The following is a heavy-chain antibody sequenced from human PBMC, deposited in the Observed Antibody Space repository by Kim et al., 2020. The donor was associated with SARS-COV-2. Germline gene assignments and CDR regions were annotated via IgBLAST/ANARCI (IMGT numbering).Heavy chain of an antibody. J-gene: IGHJ4*02. CDR3: AKTARSITIFGVYFDY. D-gene: IGHD3-3*01. CDR2: ISYDGSNK. CDR1: GFTFSSYG. Sequence: GGSLRLSCAASGFTFSSYGMHWVRQAPGKGLEWVAVISYDGSNKYYADSVKGRFTISRDNSKNTLYLQMNSLRAEDTAVYYCAKTARSITIFGVYFDYWGQGTLVTVSS. V-gene: IGHV3-30*18.